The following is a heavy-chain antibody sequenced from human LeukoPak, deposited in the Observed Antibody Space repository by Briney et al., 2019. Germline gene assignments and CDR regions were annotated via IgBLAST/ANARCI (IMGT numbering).Heavy chain of an antibody. CDR1: GFNFSSYG. V-gene: IGHV3-23*01. CDR3: AKDRDSGDYVPNFDY. CDR2: ISGSGRDT. Sequence: GGSLRLSCAASGFNFSSYGMTWVRQAPGKGLEWVSIISGSGRDTYYADSVKGRFTISRDNSKNTLYLQMNSLRAEDTAVYYCAKDRDSGDYVPNFDYWGQGTLVTVSS. J-gene: IGHJ4*02. D-gene: IGHD4-17*01.